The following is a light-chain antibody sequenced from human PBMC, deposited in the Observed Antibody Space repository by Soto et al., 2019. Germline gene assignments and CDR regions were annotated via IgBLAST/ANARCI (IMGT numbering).Light chain of an antibody. CDR2: GAS. CDR1: QSVGTN. Sequence: EIVMTQSPATLSVSPGERATLSCRATQSVGTNLAWYQQSPGQAPRLLIYGASTRATGIAARFSGSGSGTEFTLTISSLQSEDFAVYYCQHYYFLSPWTFGQGTKVEMK. J-gene: IGKJ1*01. V-gene: IGKV3-15*01. CDR3: QHYYFLSPWT.